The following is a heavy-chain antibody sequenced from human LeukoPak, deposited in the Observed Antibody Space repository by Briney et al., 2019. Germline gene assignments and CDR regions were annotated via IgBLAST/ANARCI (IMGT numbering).Heavy chain of an antibody. CDR1: GCSIRSRYYH. CDR2: IFFSGSS. CDR3: ARTRDIGGSGSFYYFDY. V-gene: IGHV4-39*01. J-gene: IGHJ4*02. Sequence: SENLSLPCPVFGCSIRSRYYHWGWIPQPPGKGPEWIGSIFFSGSSNYNPSLRSRVTISVDMSKSQLSLKLNSLTAADTAVYYCARTRDIGGSGSFYYFDYWGQGTLVTVSS. D-gene: IGHD3-10*01.